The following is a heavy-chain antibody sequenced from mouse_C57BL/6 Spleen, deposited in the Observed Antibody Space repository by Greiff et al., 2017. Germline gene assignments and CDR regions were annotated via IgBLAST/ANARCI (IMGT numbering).Heavy chain of an antibody. CDR3: ARGDYGSKRGFAY. CDR1: GYTFTSYW. Sequence: QVQLQQPGAELVKPGASVKMSCKASGYTFTSYWITLVKQRPGQGLEWIGDIYPGSGSTNYNEKFKSKATLTVDTSSSTAYMQLSSLTSEDSAVYYCARGDYGSKRGFAYWGQGTLVTVSA. J-gene: IGHJ3*01. D-gene: IGHD1-1*01. V-gene: IGHV1-55*01. CDR2: IYPGSGST.